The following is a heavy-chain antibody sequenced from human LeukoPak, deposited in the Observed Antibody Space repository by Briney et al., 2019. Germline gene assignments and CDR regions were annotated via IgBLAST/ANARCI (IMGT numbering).Heavy chain of an antibody. J-gene: IGHJ4*02. CDR2: IKSNPDGGAA. D-gene: IGHD2-21*01. V-gene: IGHV3-15*07. CDR3: YTSITDY. Sequence: GGSLRLSCAASSFTFSNAWMNWVRQAPGKGLEWVGRIKSNPDGGAADYAAPVKGRFTISRDDSKNTLYLQINSLKIEDTAMYYCYTSITDYWGQGTLVTVSS. CDR1: SFTFSNAW.